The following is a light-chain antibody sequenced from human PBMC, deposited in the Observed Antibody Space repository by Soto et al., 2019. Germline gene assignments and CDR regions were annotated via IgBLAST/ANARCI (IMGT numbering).Light chain of an antibody. V-gene: IGLV2-23*01. CDR2: EDN. CDR1: SSDVGSYNL. J-gene: IGLJ1*01. CDR3: CSYAGSSTYYV. Sequence: QSVLTQPASVSGSPGQSITISCTGTSSDVGSYNLVSWYQQYPGKAPKLMIYEDNVRPSGVSNRFSGSKSGNTASLTISGLQAEDEADYYCCSYAGSSTYYVFGTGTKVTVL.